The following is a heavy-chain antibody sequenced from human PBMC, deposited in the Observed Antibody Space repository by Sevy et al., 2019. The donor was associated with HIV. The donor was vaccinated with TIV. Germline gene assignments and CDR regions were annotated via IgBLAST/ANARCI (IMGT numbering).Heavy chain of an antibody. Sequence: SETLSLTCTVSGGSISSGGYYWSWIRQHPGKGLEWIGYISYSGSTDYSPSLKSRVTISGDTSKNQFSLKLSSVTAADTAVYYCARFAVYYDSSGYQVSPFDHWGQGTLVTVSS. CDR1: GGSISSGGYY. CDR3: ARFAVYYDSSGYQVSPFDH. V-gene: IGHV4-31*03. J-gene: IGHJ4*02. D-gene: IGHD3-22*01. CDR2: ISYSGST.